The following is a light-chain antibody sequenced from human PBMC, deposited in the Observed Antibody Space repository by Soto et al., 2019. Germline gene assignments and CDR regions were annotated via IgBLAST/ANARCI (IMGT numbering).Light chain of an antibody. CDR1: SSDVGGYNY. V-gene: IGLV2-14*01. CDR2: EVN. Sequence: QSALTQPASVSGSPGQSITTSCTGSSSDVGGYNYVCWYQQHPGKAPKLMIFEVNSRPSGVSNRFSGSESGNTASLTISGLQAEDEADYYCSSYTSSGLYVFGTGTKVTVL. J-gene: IGLJ1*01. CDR3: SSYTSSGLYV.